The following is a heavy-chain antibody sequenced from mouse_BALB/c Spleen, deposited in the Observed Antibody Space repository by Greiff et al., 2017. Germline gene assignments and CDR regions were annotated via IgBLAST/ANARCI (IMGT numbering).Heavy chain of an antibody. CDR3: ARGGTWDIDV. CDR1: GYSFTTYR. Sequence: QVQLQQSGAELAKPGASVKMSCKASGYSFTTYRMNWVRQRHGPGLEWIGYINPSNGYTEYNQKFKDKATLTAEKSSSTAYIQLSSLTSGDSAVCYWARGGTWDIDVWGAGTTVTVSS. J-gene: IGHJ1*01. D-gene: IGHD1-1*02. CDR2: INPSNGYT. V-gene: IGHV1-4*01.